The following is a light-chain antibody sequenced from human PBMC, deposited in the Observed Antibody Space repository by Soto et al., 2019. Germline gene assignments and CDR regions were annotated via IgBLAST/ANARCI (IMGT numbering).Light chain of an antibody. V-gene: IGLV1-40*01. CDR3: HSSDSSLSVVV. J-gene: IGLJ2*01. CDR2: GNS. CDR1: SSNIGAGYD. Sequence: QSVLTQPPSVSGAPGQRVTISCTGSSSNIGAGYDVHWYQQLPGTAPKLLIYGNSNRPSGVPNRFSGSESGTSASLAITGLPAEDEADYYCHSSDSSLSVVVFGGGTKLTVL.